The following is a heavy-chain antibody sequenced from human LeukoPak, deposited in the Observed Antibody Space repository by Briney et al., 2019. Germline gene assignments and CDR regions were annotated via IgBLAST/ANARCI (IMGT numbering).Heavy chain of an antibody. CDR3: ARDSCSSTSCRKKFDN. D-gene: IGHD2-2*01. V-gene: IGHV4-59*12. J-gene: IGHJ4*02. CDR2: IYFSGST. Sequence: SETLSLTCTVSGGSINTYYWSWIRQPPGKGLEWIGSIYFSGSTYYNPSLKSRVTISVETSKVQFSLKLSSVTAADTAVYYCARDSCSSTSCRKKFDNWGQGTLVTVSS. CDR1: GGSINTYY.